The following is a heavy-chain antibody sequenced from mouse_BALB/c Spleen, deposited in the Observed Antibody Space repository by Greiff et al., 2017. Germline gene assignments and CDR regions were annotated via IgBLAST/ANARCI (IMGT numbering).Heavy chain of an antibody. Sequence: VQLQQSGAELARPGASVKMSCKASGYTFTSYTMHWVKQRPGQGLEWIGYINPSSGYTNYNQKFKDKATLTADKSSSTAYMQLSSLTSEDSAVYYCARYGYGYYAMDYWGQGTSVTVSS. J-gene: IGHJ4*01. CDR1: GYTFTSYT. CDR3: ARYGYGYYAMDY. CDR2: INPSSGYT. V-gene: IGHV1-4*01. D-gene: IGHD2-2*01.